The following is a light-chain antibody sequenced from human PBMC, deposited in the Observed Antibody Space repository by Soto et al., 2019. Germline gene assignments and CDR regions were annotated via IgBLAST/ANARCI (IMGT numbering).Light chain of an antibody. V-gene: IGLV2-14*03. Sequence: QSVLTQPASVSGSPGQSITISCTGTSSDVGGYNYVSWYQHHPGKAPKLMIYDVSNRPSGVSNRFFGSKSGNTASLTISGLQPEDEADYYCCSYTTSNTRQIVFGTGTKVTVL. CDR2: DVS. J-gene: IGLJ1*01. CDR1: SSDVGGYNY. CDR3: CSYTTSNTRQIV.